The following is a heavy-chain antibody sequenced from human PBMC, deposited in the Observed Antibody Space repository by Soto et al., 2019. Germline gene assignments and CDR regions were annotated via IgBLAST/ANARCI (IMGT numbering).Heavy chain of an antibody. CDR1: GGTFSSYA. V-gene: IGHV1-69*01. J-gene: IGHJ6*02. CDR3: ARDLPRPYCSITSCYGMDV. D-gene: IGHD2-2*01. CDR2: IIPIFGTA. Sequence: QVQLVQSGAEVKKPGSSVKVSCKASGGTFSSYAISWVRQAPGQGLEWMGGIIPIFGTANYAQKFQGRVTITADESTSTAYMELSSMRSEDTAVYYCARDLPRPYCSITSCYGMDVWGQGTTVTVSS.